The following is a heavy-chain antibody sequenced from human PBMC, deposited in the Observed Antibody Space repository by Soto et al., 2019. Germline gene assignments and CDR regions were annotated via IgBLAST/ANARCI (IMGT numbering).Heavy chain of an antibody. CDR2: ISYDGSNK. D-gene: IGHD3-16*01. Sequence: GGSLRLSCAASGFTFSSYAMHWVRQAPGKGLEWVAVISYDGSNKYYADSVKGRFTISRDNSKNTLYLQMNSLRAEDTAVYYCARDLHGLLTFGGVYFDYWGQGTLVTVSS. CDR1: GFTFSSYA. CDR3: ARDLHGLLTFGGVYFDY. J-gene: IGHJ4*02. V-gene: IGHV3-30-3*01.